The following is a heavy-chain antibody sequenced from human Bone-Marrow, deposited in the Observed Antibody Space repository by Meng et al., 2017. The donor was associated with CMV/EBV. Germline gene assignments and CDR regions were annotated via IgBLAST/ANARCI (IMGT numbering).Heavy chain of an antibody. D-gene: IGHD2-2*01. Sequence: GGSLRLSCTASGFTFSSYSMNWVRQAPGKGLEWVSSISVISTYIYYADSVKGRFTISRDNSKNTLYLQMNSLRAEDTAVYYCARDHPNYCSSTSCYGSGGMDVWGQGTTVTVSS. CDR2: ISVISTYI. J-gene: IGHJ6*02. CDR1: GFTFSSYS. V-gene: IGHV3-21*01. CDR3: ARDHPNYCSSTSCYGSGGMDV.